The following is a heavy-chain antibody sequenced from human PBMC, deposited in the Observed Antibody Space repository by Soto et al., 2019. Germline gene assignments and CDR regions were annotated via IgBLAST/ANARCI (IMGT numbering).Heavy chain of an antibody. CDR1: GDSVSSNSAA. Sequence: KQSQTLSLTCAISGDSVSSNSAAWNWIRQSPSRGLEWLGRTYYRSKWYNDYAVSVKSRITINPDTSKNQFSLQLNSVTPEDTAVYYCARDSPKGNDYGDFQNYYYYYMDVWGKGTTVTVSS. CDR3: ARDSPKGNDYGDFQNYYYYYMDV. V-gene: IGHV6-1*01. D-gene: IGHD4-17*01. J-gene: IGHJ6*03. CDR2: TYYRSKWYN.